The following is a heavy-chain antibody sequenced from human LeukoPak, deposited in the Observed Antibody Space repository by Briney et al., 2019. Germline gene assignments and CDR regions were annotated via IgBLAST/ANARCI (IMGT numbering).Heavy chain of an antibody. Sequence: GASVKVSRKASGYTFTSYYMHWVRQASGQGLEWMGIINPSGGSTSYAQKFQGRVTMTRDTSTSTVYMELSSLRSEDTAVYYCARVGRELGAFDYWGQGTLVTVSS. J-gene: IGHJ4*02. D-gene: IGHD1-26*01. CDR2: INPSGGST. V-gene: IGHV1-46*01. CDR1: GYTFTSYY. CDR3: ARVGRELGAFDY.